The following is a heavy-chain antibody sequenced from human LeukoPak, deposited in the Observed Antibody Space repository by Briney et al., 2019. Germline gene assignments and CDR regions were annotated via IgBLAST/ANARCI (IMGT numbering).Heavy chain of an antibody. J-gene: IGHJ6*03. CDR1: GGSISSGDYY. CDR3: AKLGQQLPYYYYYYMDV. Sequence: PSETLSLTCNVSGGSISSGDYYWSWIRQPAGKALEWIGRIYASGSTNYNPSLKSRVTISLDTSKNQFSLKLSSVTAADTAVYYCAKLGQQLPYYYYYYMDVWGKGTTVTISS. CDR2: IYASGST. V-gene: IGHV4-61*02. D-gene: IGHD6-13*01.